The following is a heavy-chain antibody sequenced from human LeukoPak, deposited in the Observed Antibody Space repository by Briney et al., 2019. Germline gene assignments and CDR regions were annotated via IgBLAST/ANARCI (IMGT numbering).Heavy chain of an antibody. CDR2: FSGSGGST. CDR1: GFSFSTYD. D-gene: IGHD2-15*01. V-gene: IGHV3-23*01. J-gene: IGHJ6*02. CDR3: ARQGGYCSGGSCYQGYYYHGMDV. Sequence: GGSLRLSCAASGFSFSTYDMSWVRQAPGKGLEWVTDFSGSGGSTYYADSVKGRFTISRDNSKNTLYLQMNSLRAEDTAVYYCARQGGYCSGGSCYQGYYYHGMDVWGQGTTVTVSS.